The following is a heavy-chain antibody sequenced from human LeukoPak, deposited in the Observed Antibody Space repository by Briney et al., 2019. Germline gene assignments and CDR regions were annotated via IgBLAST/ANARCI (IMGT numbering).Heavy chain of an antibody. Sequence: ASVKVSCKASGGTFSSYAIGWVRQAPGQGLEWMGGITPIFGTANYAQKFQGRVTITTDESTSTAYMELSSLRSEDTAVYYCARSPPRTQRKMGYFDYWGQGTLVTVSS. CDR2: ITPIFGTA. J-gene: IGHJ4*02. V-gene: IGHV1-69*05. CDR3: ARSPPRTQRKMGYFDY. D-gene: IGHD5-24*01. CDR1: GGTFSSYA.